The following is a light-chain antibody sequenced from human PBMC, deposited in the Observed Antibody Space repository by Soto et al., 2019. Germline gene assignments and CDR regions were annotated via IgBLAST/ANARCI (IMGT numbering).Light chain of an antibody. CDR3: ISYTGSRLGV. V-gene: IGLV2-14*01. CDR2: EVS. Sequence: QSVLTQPAPVSGSPGQSITISCTGTSSDVGGYKYVSWYQQHPGKAPKLMIYEVSNRPSGVSNRFSGSKSGNTASLTIPGLQAEDEADYYCISYTGSRLGVFGTGTKVTVL. J-gene: IGLJ1*01. CDR1: SSDVGGYKY.